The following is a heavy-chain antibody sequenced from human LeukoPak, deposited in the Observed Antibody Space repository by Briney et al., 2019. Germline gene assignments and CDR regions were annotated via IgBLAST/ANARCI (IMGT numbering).Heavy chain of an antibody. Sequence: GASVKVSCKASGYTFTSYYMHWVRQAPGQGLEWMGIINPSGGSTRYGQKFQGRVTMTRDMSTSTVYMELSSLRSEDTAVYYCAKILCNTGYSSSWYGFDYWGQGTLVTVSS. J-gene: IGHJ4*02. CDR3: AKILCNTGYSSSWYGFDY. CDR1: GYTFTSYY. V-gene: IGHV1-46*01. CDR2: INPSGGST. D-gene: IGHD6-13*01.